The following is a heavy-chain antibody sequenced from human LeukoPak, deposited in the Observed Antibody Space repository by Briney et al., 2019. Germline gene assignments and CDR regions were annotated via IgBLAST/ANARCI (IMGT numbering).Heavy chain of an antibody. D-gene: IGHD4-17*01. J-gene: IGHJ4*02. Sequence: ASVKVSCEASGYTFRNYAIHWVRRAAGQGLEWMGWVSAYNGKTYYSQKLQGRVTMTTDTSTSTAYMELMGLRSDDSAVYYCARAVSVTTPYFDYWGQGTLVTVSS. CDR1: GYTFRNYA. CDR2: VSAYNGKT. CDR3: ARAVSVTTPYFDY. V-gene: IGHV1-18*04.